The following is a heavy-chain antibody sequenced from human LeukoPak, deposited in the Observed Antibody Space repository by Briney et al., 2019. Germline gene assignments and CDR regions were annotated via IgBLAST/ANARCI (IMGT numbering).Heavy chain of an antibody. J-gene: IGHJ5*01. D-gene: IGHD6-6*01. CDR1: GYTFTSYD. V-gene: IGHV1-8*01. CDR2: MNPNSGNT. CDR3: ARECSSCTNWFDS. Sequence: ASVKVSCKASGYTFTSYDINWVRQATGQGLEWMGWMNPNSGNTGYAQKFQGRVTMTRNTSISTAYMELSSLRSEDTAVYYCARECSSCTNWFDSWGQGTLVTVSS.